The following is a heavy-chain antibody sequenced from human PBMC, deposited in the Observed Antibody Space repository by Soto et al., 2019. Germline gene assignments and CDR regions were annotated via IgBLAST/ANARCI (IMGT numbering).Heavy chain of an antibody. V-gene: IGHV4-39*01. CDR1: GGSISKSNYF. J-gene: IGHJ4*02. CDR3: ARLGWGNGDSDY. D-gene: IGHD2-21*01. CDR2: ILYSGTT. Sequence: SETLSLTCTVSGGSISKSNYFWGCIRQAPGEGLEWIASILYSGTTSYNSSLKSRVAISVDTSKNQFSLKLNSVTAADTAVYYCARLGWGNGDSDYWGQGTLVTVSS.